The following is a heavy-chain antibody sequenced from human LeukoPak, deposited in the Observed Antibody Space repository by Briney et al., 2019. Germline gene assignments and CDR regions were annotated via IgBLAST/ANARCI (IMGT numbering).Heavy chain of an antibody. D-gene: IGHD2-8*02. V-gene: IGHV1-2*02. Sequence: ASVTVSFKASGYTFTGYYMHWVRQAPGQGLEWMGWINPNSGGTKYAQKFQGRVTLTRDTSLNTAYMEVSSLRSDDTAVYYCARDPYCTSDTTCFSWCDSWGQGTLVTVSS. CDR3: ARDPYCTSDTTCFSWCDS. CDR1: GYTFTGYY. CDR2: INPNSGGT. J-gene: IGHJ5*01.